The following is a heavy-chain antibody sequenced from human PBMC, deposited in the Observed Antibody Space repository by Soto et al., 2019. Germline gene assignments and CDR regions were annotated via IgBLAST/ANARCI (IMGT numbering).Heavy chain of an antibody. CDR1: GFTFSDYY. J-gene: IGHJ6*02. Sequence: PGGSLRLSCAASGFTFSDYYMSWIRQAPGKGLEWVSYISSSNSYTNYADSVKGRFTISRDNAKNSLYLQLNSLRAEDTAVYYCARNAKSPFSEAPYGVDVWGQGTTVTVSS. V-gene: IGHV3-11*06. CDR2: ISSSNSYT. CDR3: ARNAKSPFSEAPYGVDV. D-gene: IGHD3-3*02.